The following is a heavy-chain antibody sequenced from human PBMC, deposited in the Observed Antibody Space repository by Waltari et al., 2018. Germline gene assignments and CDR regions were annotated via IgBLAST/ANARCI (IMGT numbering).Heavy chain of an antibody. CDR2: IYAGGGT. J-gene: IGHJ3*02. Sequence: EVQLVESGGILIRHGGSLSLSCAASGFTVSSNYMSWVRQAPGKGLEWVSLIYAGGGTYYADSVKGRFTISRDSSKNTLYLQLNSLRPEDTAVYYCATRYGDYGGDAFDIWGQGTMVTVSS. D-gene: IGHD4-17*01. CDR3: ATRYGDYGGDAFDI. V-gene: IGHV3-53*01. CDR1: GFTVSSNY.